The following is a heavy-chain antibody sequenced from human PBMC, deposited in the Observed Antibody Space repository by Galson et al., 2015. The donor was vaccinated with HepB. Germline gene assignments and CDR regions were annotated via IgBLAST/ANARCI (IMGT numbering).Heavy chain of an antibody. CDR1: GYTFTSYG. Sequence: SVKVSCKASGYTFTSYGISWVRQAPGQGLEWMGWISAYNGNTNYAQKLQGRVTMTTDTSTSTAYMELRSLRSDDTAVYYCARVVGVVLMVYAPGGGNWFDPWGQGTLVTVSS. CDR3: ARVVGVVLMVYAPGGGNWFDP. CDR2: ISAYNGNT. D-gene: IGHD2-8*01. J-gene: IGHJ5*02. V-gene: IGHV1-18*04.